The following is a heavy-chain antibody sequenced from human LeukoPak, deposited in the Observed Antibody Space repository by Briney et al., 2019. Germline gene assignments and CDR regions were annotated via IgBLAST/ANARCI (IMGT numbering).Heavy chain of an antibody. Sequence: GSLRLSCAASGFTFSSYAMHWVSQAPGKGLEWIGEINHSGSTNYNPSLKSRVTISVDTSKNQFSLKLSSVTAADTAVYYCATSPWIQLWPRYFDYWGQGTLVTVSS. CDR1: GFTFSSYA. CDR3: ATSPWIQLWPRYFDY. D-gene: IGHD5-18*01. V-gene: IGHV4-34*08. J-gene: IGHJ4*02. CDR2: INHSGST.